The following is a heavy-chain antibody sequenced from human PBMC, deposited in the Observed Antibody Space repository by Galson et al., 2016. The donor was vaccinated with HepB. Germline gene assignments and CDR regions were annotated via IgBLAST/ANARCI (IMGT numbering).Heavy chain of an antibody. CDR1: GASVSSYY. V-gene: IGHV4-59*02. CDR3: ARSTSSPYNRGRFGMDV. D-gene: IGHD1-14*01. CDR2: FYYSGNT. J-gene: IGHJ6*02. Sequence: SETLSLTCSVSGASVSSYYWNWIRQPPEKGLEWIGYFYYSGNTIDNPSLKSRVTMSVDTSTNQVSLRLSSVTAADTAVYYCARSTSSPYNRGRFGMDVWGQGTTITVSS.